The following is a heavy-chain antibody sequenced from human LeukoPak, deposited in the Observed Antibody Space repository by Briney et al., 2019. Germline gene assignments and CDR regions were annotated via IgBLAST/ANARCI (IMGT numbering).Heavy chain of an antibody. CDR2: IYSGGST. CDR1: GFTVSSNY. D-gene: IGHD6-19*01. Sequence: GGSLRLSCAASGFTVSSNYMSWVRQAPGKGLEWVSVIYSGGSTYYADSVKGRFTISRDNSKNTLYLQMNSLRAEDTAVYYCVRSPGEAGHDFDYWGQGTLVTVSS. CDR3: VRSPGEAGHDFDY. V-gene: IGHV3-66*01. J-gene: IGHJ4*02.